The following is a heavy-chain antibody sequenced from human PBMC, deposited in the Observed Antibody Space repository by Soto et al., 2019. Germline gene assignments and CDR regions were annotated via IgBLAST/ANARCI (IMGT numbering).Heavy chain of an antibody. Sequence: QVQLVQSGAEEKGPGASVKVSCKASGYSFSNYPMHWVGQDPGQRLEWMGWINAGNDNTKYSQKFQGRVTIIRDTSTNTAYMELNSLRSEDTAVYYCARGHGDYGIYHYTMDVWGQGTTVTVSS. V-gene: IGHV1-3*05. D-gene: IGHD4-17*01. CDR1: GYSFSNYP. J-gene: IGHJ6*02. CDR2: INAGNDNT. CDR3: ARGHGDYGIYHYTMDV.